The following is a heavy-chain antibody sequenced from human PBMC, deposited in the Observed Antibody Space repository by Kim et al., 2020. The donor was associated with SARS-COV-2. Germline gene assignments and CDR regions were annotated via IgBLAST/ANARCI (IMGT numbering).Heavy chain of an antibody. CDR1: GFTFSSYG. Sequence: GGSLRLSCAASGFTFSSYGMHWVRQAPGKGLEWVAVISYDGSNKYYADSVKGRFTISRDNSKNTLYLQMNSPRAEDTAVYYCAKDDFYGSGRPYYYYGM. CDR2: ISYDGSNK. J-gene: IGHJ6*01. V-gene: IGHV3-30*18. CDR3: AKDDFYGSGRPYYYYGM. D-gene: IGHD3-10*01.